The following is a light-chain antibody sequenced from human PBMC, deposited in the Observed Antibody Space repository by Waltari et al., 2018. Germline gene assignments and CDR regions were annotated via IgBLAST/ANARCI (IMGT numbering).Light chain of an antibody. V-gene: IGKV3-11*01. CDR2: DAS. J-gene: IGKJ5*01. Sequence: EIVLTQSPATLSLSPGERATLSCRASQSVSRYLACYQQKPGQAPRLLIYDASTRATGIPARFSGSGSGTDFTLTISSLEPEDVAVYYCQQRSNWPVTFGQGTRLEIK. CDR3: QQRSNWPVT. CDR1: QSVSRY.